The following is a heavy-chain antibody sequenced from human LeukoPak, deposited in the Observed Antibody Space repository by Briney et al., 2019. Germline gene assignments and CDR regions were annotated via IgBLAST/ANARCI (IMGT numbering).Heavy chain of an antibody. D-gene: IGHD4-17*01. V-gene: IGHV3-33*01. J-gene: IGHJ4*02. Sequence: PGGSRRLSCPASEFTLINYVMHWVRQAPGKGLEWVAGIWYDGSSKYYADSVKGRFTISRDNSKNTLYVQMNSLRAEDTAVYYCARGVTTVDFWGQGTLVTVSS. CDR3: ARGVTTVDF. CDR1: EFTLINYV. CDR2: IWYDGSSK.